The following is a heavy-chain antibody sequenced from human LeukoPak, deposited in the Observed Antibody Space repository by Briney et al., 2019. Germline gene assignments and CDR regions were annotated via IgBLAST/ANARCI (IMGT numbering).Heavy chain of an antibody. D-gene: IGHD3-10*01. V-gene: IGHV4-61*02. CDR3: ARDRITMVRGVIISGANWFDP. CDR1: GGSISSGSYY. Sequence: SETLSLTCTVSGGSISSGSYYWSWILQPAGKGLEWIGRIYTSGSTNYNPSLKSRVTISVDTSKNQFSLKLSSVTAADTAVYYCARDRITMVRGVIISGANWFDPWGQGTLVTVSS. CDR2: IYTSGST. J-gene: IGHJ5*02.